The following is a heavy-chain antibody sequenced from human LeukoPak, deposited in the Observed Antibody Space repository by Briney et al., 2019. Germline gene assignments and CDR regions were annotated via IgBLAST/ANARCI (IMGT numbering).Heavy chain of an antibody. Sequence: GGSLRLSCAASGFTFDEYGMSWVRQAPGKGLEWVSGINWHGDSTDYADSVKGRFTISRDNAKNSVYLQMNSLRAEDTAVYYCARELCFGGRGARTTDFDYWGQGTLVTVSS. CDR1: GFTFDEYG. V-gene: IGHV3-20*04. D-gene: IGHD3-10*01. CDR3: ARELCFGGRGARTTDFDY. CDR2: INWHGDST. J-gene: IGHJ4*02.